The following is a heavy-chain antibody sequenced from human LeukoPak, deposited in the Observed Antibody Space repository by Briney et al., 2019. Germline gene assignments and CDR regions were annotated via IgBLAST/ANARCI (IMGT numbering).Heavy chain of an antibody. V-gene: IGHV1-2*02. J-gene: IGHJ3*02. D-gene: IGHD3-22*01. CDR2: INPNSGGT. CDR3: ARLLFRYYYDSSGYYPDAFDI. CDR1: GYTFTGYY. Sequence: ASVKVSCKASGYTFTGYYMHWVRQAPGRGLEWMGWINPNSGGTNYAQKFQGRVTMTRDTSISTAYMELSRLRSDDTAVYYCARLLFRYYYDSSGYYPDAFDIWGQGTMVTVSS.